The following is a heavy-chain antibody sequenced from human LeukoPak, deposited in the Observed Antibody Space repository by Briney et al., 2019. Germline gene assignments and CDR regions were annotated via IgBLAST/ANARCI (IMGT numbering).Heavy chain of an antibody. V-gene: IGHV3-21*01. D-gene: IGHD5-18*01. CDR3: ARVLSYDRGGDAFDI. CDR1: GFTFSSYS. J-gene: IGHJ3*02. CDR2: ISSSSSYI. Sequence: GGSLRLSCAASGFTFSSYSMNWVRQAPGKGLEWVSSISSSSSYIYYADSVKGRFTISRDNAKNSLYLQMNSLRAEDTAVYYCARVLSYDRGGDAFDIWGQGTMVTVSS.